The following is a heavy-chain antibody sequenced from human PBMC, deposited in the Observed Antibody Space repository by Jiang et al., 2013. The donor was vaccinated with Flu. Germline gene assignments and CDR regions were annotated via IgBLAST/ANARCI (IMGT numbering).Heavy chain of an antibody. CDR3: ARDHPTGGYDFYFYYGMDV. J-gene: IGHJ6*02. CDR2: ISAYNGNT. V-gene: IGHV1-18*01. Sequence: GAEVKKPGASVKVSCKASGYTFASYGISWVRQAPGQGLEWMGWISAYNGNTNYGQNLQGRVTMSTDTSTSTAYMELRSLRSDDTAVYYCARDHPTGGYDFYFYYGMDVWGQGTT. D-gene: IGHD6-25*01. CDR1: GYTFASYG.